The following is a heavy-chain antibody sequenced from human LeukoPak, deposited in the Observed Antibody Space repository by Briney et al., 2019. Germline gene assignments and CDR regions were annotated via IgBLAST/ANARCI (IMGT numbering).Heavy chain of an antibody. V-gene: IGHV3-21*01. D-gene: IGHD1-26*01. CDR2: ISSSSYI. J-gene: IGHJ3*02. CDR3: ARDLTSSGSSQGAFDI. CDR1: GFTFSSYS. Sequence: GGSLRLSCAASGFTFSSYSMNWVRQAPGKGLEWVSSISSSSYIYYADSVKGRFTVPRDNAKNSLYLQMNSLRAEDTAVYYCARDLTSSGSSQGAFDIWGQGTMVTVSS.